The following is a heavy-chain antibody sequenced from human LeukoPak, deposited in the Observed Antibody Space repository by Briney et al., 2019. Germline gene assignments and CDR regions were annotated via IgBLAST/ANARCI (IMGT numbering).Heavy chain of an antibody. J-gene: IGHJ4*02. CDR1: GGSISSYY. Sequence: SETLSLTCTVSGGSISSYYWSWIRQPPGKGLEWIGYIYYSGSTNYNPSLKSRVTISVGTSKNQFSLILTSVTDADTAVYYCATSSGWYRYDSWGQGTLVTVSS. D-gene: IGHD6-19*01. V-gene: IGHV4-59*12. CDR3: ATSSGWYRYDS. CDR2: IYYSGST.